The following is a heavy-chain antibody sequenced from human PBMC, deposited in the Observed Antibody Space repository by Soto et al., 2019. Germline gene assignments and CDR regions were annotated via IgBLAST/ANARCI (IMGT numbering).Heavy chain of an antibody. J-gene: IGHJ4*02. V-gene: IGHV3-7*03. CDR3: ATDLPKMGATTCILY. D-gene: IGHD1-1*01. CDR1: GFTFSSYS. Sequence: GGSLRLSCAASGFTFSSYSMNWVRQAPGRGLEWVANIKQDGSEKYYVDSVKGRFTISRDNAKNSLYLQMNSLRAEDTAVYYCATDLPKMGATTCILYWGQVTLVTVSS. CDR2: IKQDGSEK.